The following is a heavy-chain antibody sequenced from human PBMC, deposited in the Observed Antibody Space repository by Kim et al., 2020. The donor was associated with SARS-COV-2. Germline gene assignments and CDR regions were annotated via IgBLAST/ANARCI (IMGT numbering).Heavy chain of an antibody. D-gene: IGHD3-22*01. CDR3: AIFGDYYDSSGYGFS. V-gene: IGHV3-9*01. CDR1: GFTFDDYA. CDR2: ISWNSGSI. J-gene: IGHJ1*01. Sequence: GGSLRLSCAASGFTFDDYAMHWVRQAPGKGLEWVSGISWNSGSIGYADSVKGRFTISRDNAKNSLYMQMNSLRAEDTALYYCAIFGDYYDSSGYGFSWG.